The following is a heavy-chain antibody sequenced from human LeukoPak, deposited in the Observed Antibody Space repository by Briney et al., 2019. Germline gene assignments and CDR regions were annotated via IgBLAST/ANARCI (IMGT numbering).Heavy chain of an antibody. Sequence: GESLKICCKGSRYSFSNDWIGWVRQMPGKGLEWMGIIYPGDSDTRYSPSFQGQVTISADKSISTAHLQWSSLEDSHTAMYYCARRGCNGGSCYGYWGQGTLVTVSS. V-gene: IGHV5-51*01. CDR2: IYPGDSDT. CDR3: ARRGCNGGSCYGY. J-gene: IGHJ4*02. CDR1: RYSFSNDW. D-gene: IGHD2-15*01.